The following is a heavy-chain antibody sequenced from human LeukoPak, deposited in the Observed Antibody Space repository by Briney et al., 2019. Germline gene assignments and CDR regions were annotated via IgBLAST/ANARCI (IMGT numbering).Heavy chain of an antibody. J-gene: IGHJ4*02. CDR1: DFTFA. CDR3: AKVRTVVVPAAMVDY. Sequence: PGGSLRLSCVVSDFTFAVSWVRQAPGKGLEWVSAISGSGGSTYYADSVKGRFTISRDNSKNTLYLQMNSLRAEDTAVYYCAKVRTVVVPAAMVDYWGQGTLVTVSS. V-gene: IGHV3-23*01. CDR2: ISGSGGST. D-gene: IGHD2-2*01.